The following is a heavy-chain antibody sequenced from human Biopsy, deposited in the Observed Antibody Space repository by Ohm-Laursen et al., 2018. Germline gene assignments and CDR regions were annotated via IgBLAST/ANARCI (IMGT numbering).Heavy chain of an antibody. V-gene: IGHV1-2*02. D-gene: IGHD2-8*01. CDR2: INCKTGAT. Sequence: ASVKVSCKASSYTFTDYNIHWMRQAPGQGLEWLGYINCKTGATNYAQKFQGTVTMTWDTSISTAYLALGRLRSADTAIYYCARDPLNGHKHFDYWGQGSLVTVSS. CDR1: SYTFTDYN. CDR3: ARDPLNGHKHFDY. J-gene: IGHJ4*02.